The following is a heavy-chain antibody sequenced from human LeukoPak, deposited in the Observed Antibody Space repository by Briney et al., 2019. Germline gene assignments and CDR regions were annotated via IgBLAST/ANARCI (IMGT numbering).Heavy chain of an antibody. CDR2: IYYSGST. CDR3: AKPSNYYGSATDAFDF. J-gene: IGHJ3*01. D-gene: IGHD3-10*01. CDR1: GGSISSYY. Sequence: PSETLSLTCTVSGGSISSYYWSWIRQPPGKGLEWIGYIYYSGSTNYNPSLKSRVTISVDSSKNQFSLKVSSVTAADTAVYYCAKPSNYYGSATDAFDFWGQGTMVTVSS. V-gene: IGHV4-59*01.